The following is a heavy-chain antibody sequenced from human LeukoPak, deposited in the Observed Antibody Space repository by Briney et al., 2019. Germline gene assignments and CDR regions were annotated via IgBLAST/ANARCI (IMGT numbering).Heavy chain of an antibody. CDR3: AREGRYCSGGSCFRSLADY. D-gene: IGHD2-15*01. CDR2: IYHSGST. CDR1: GYSISSGYY. J-gene: IGHJ4*02. V-gene: IGHV4-38-2*02. Sequence: SETLSLTCTVSGYSISSGYYWGWIRQPPGKGLEWIGSIYHSGSTYYNPSLKSRVTISVDTSKNQFSLKLSSVTAADTAVYYCAREGRYCSGGSCFRSLADYWGQGTLVTVSS.